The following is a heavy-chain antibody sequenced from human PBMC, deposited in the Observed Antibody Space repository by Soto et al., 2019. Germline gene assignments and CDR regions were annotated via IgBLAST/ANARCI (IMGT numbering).Heavy chain of an antibody. D-gene: IGHD2-21*02. CDR3: ARDVPGDGDFDY. Sequence: ASVKVSCKASGYTFTSYDINWVRQATGQGLEWMGWISANNGNTNYAQKLQGRVTMTTDTSTSTAYMELRSLRSDDTAVYYCARDVPGDGDFDYWGQGTLVTVSS. V-gene: IGHV1-18*01. J-gene: IGHJ4*02. CDR2: ISANNGNT. CDR1: GYTFTSYD.